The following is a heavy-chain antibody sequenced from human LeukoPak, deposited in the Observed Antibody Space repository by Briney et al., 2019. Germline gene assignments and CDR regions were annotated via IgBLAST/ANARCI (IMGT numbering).Heavy chain of an antibody. CDR1: GYTFTSYA. CDR3: ARDLGYCTGGTCYPNWFEG. CDR2: INAGNDNT. D-gene: IGHD2-15*01. V-gene: IGHV1-3*01. Sequence: SSVKVSCKASGYTFTSYAMHLVRQAPGQRLEGMGGINAGNDNTKYSQKFHGIVTITRDTSARTAYMDLNSLRSEDTAVYYCARDLGYCTGGTCYPNWFEGWGQRTLVTV. J-gene: IGHJ5*02.